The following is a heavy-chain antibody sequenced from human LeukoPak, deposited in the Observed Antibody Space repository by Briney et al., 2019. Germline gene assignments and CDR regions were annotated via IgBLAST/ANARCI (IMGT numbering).Heavy chain of an antibody. CDR2: IYTSGST. CDR3: AGVTQTDYDFWGKEMGAFDI. Sequence: SETLSLTCTVSGGSISSYYWSWIRQPAGKGLEWIGRIYTSGSTNYNPSLKSRVTMSVDTSKNQFSLKLSSVTAADTAVYYCAGVTQTDYDFWGKEMGAFDIGGQGTMVTVSS. J-gene: IGHJ3*02. V-gene: IGHV4-4*07. D-gene: IGHD3-3*01. CDR1: GGSISSYY.